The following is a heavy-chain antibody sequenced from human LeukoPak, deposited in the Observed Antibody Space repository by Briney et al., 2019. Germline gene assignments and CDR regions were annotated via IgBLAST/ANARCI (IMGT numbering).Heavy chain of an antibody. J-gene: IGHJ4*02. D-gene: IGHD3-3*01. Sequence: KPSETLSLTCAVSGGSTTSSNWWTWVRQPPGKGLEWIGEIYHTGSTNYNPSLKSRVTISVDKSKNQFSLRLSSVTAADTAVYYCAVFGVVDYWGQGTLVTVSS. CDR1: GGSTTSSNW. V-gene: IGHV4-4*02. CDR2: IYHTGST. CDR3: AVFGVVDY.